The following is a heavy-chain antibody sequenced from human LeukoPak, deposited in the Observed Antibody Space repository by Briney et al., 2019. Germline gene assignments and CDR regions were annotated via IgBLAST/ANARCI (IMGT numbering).Heavy chain of an antibody. CDR1: GFTFSSYA. CDR2: ISYDGSNK. Sequence: QPGRSLRLSCAASGFTFSSYAMHWVRQAPGKGLEWVAVISYDGSNKYYADSVKGRFTISRDNSKNTLYLQMNSLRAEDTAVYYCAREREMEEYYYDSSGTFDYWGQGTLVTVSS. D-gene: IGHD3-22*01. CDR3: AREREMEEYYYDSSGTFDY. J-gene: IGHJ4*02. V-gene: IGHV3-30-3*01.